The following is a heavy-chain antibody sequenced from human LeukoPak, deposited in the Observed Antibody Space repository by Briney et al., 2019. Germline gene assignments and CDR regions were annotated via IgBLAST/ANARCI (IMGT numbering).Heavy chain of an antibody. CDR1: GGSISSYY. J-gene: IGHJ1*01. CDR3: ARGDLASGWYNWYFQR. D-gene: IGHD6-19*01. V-gene: IGHV4-59*01. CDR2: IYYSGST. Sequence: SETLSLTCTVSGGSISSYYWSWIRQPPGKGLEWIGYIYYSGSTNYNPSLKSRVTISVDTSKNQFSLKLSSVTAADTAVYYCARGDLASGWYNWYFQRWGQGTLVTVSS.